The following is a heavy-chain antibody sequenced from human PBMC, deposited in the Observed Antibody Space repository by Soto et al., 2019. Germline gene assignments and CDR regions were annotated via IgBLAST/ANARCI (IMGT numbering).Heavy chain of an antibody. J-gene: IGHJ6*02. V-gene: IGHV3-30*18. D-gene: IGHD6-13*01. CDR3: AKEESSSWHYYYGMDV. CDR1: GFTFSSYG. Sequence: QVQLVESGGGVVQPGRSLRLSCAASGFTFSSYGMNWVRQAPGKGLEWVAVISYDGSNKYYADSVKGRFTISRDSYKNMLYLQMNSLRAEDTAVYYCAKEESSSWHYYYGMDVWGQGTTVTVSS. CDR2: ISYDGSNK.